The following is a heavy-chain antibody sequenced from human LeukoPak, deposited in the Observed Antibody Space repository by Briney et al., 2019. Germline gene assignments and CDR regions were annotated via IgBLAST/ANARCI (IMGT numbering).Heavy chain of an antibody. J-gene: IGHJ4*02. Sequence: SETLSLTCTVSGGSISSSSYYWGWIRQPPGKGLEWIGSIYYSGSTYYNPSLKSRVTISVDTSKNQFSLKLSSVTAADTAVYYCAGGGGWQQLIPTYWFDYWGQGTLVTVSS. CDR2: IYYSGST. D-gene: IGHD6-13*01. V-gene: IGHV4-39*07. CDR3: AGGGGWQQLIPTYWFDY. CDR1: GGSISSSSYY.